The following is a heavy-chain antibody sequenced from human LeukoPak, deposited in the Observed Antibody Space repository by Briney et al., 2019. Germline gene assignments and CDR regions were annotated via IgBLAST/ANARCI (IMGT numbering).Heavy chain of an antibody. J-gene: IGHJ4*02. V-gene: IGHV3-21*01. Sequence: GGSLRLSCAASGFTFSSYSMNWVRQAPGKGLEWVSSISSRSSYIYYADSVKGRFTISRDNAKNSLYLQMNSLRAEDTALYYCAREGAGIMIRGVILDYWGQGTLVTVSS. CDR1: GFTFSSYS. D-gene: IGHD3-10*01. CDR2: ISSRSSYI. CDR3: AREGAGIMIRGVILDY.